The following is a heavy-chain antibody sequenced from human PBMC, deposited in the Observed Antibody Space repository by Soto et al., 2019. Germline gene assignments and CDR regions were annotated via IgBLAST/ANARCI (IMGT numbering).Heavy chain of an antibody. J-gene: IGHJ4*02. CDR2: ISYDGSNK. V-gene: IGHV3-30*18. CDR1: GFSFSSYD. D-gene: IGHD6-19*01. CDR3: AQDLWADRGSGSPLDY. Sequence: QVQLVESGGGVVQPGGSLRVSCAASGFSFSSYDMHWVRQAPGKGLERVAGISYDGSNKHYADYVKGRFTISRDNSKNTLYLQMNSLRVEDTAVYHCAQDLWADRGSGSPLDYWGQGTLVTVSS.